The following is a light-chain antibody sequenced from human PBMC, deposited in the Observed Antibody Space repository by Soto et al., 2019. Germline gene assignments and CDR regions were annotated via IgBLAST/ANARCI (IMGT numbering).Light chain of an antibody. CDR1: SSNIGAGYD. V-gene: IGLV1-40*01. CDR3: QSYDSSLSVVV. J-gene: IGLJ2*01. Sequence: QSVLTQPPSVSGAPGQRVTISCTGSSSNIGAGYDVHWYQQLPGTAPKLLIYGNNNRPSGVPDRFSGSKSGTSASLAITGLQAEDEADYYCQSYDSSLSVVVFGGGTKHTVL. CDR2: GNN.